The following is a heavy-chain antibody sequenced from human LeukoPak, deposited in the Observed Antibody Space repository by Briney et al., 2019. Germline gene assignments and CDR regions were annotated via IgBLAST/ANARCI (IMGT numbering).Heavy chain of an antibody. CDR3: ARDFEAPSNC. CDR2: ISSNGGST. V-gene: IGHV3-64*04. D-gene: IGHD3-9*01. CDR1: GFTFSSYG. J-gene: IGHJ4*02. Sequence: GGSLRLSCSASGFTFSSYGLHWVRQAPGKGLQYVSGISSNGGSTDYADSVKGRFTISRDNTKNTVDLQMNSLRAEDTAVYYCARDFEAPSNCWGQGTLVTVSS.